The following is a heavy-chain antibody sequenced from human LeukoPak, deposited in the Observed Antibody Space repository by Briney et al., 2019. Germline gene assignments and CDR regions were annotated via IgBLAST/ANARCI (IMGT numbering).Heavy chain of an antibody. CDR1: GGTFSSYA. J-gene: IGHJ4*02. CDR2: IIPIFGTA. Sequence: ASVKVSCKASGGTFSSYAISWVRQAPGQGLEWMGGIIPIFGTANYAQKFQGRVTITADKSTSTAYMELSSLRSEDTAVYYCARASSTHYGSGSYYNYWGQGTLVTVSS. V-gene: IGHV1-69*06. CDR3: ARASSTHYGSGSYYNY. D-gene: IGHD3-10*01.